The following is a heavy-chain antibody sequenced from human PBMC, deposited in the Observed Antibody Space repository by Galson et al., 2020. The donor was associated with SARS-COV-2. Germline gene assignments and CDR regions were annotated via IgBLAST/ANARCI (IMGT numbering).Heavy chain of an antibody. V-gene: IGHV1-24*01. Sequence: ASVKVSCKVSGYTHTELSMHWVRQAPGKGLEWMGGFDPEDGETIYAQKFQGRVTMTEDTSTDTAYMELSSLRSEDTAVYYCATSFSIFGVVPPDYWGQGTLVTVSS. J-gene: IGHJ4*02. CDR3: ATSFSIFGVVPPDY. CDR1: GYTHTELS. CDR2: FDPEDGET. D-gene: IGHD3-3*01.